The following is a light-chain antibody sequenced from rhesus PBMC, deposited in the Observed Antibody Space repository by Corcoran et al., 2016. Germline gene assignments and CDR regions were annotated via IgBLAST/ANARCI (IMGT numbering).Light chain of an antibody. CDR3: CPYRTGSTYI. Sequence: QPTLTQPPSVSKSLGQSVTISCTGSSSDIGGYTDVSWYQQHPATAPRLLIYDVIKRPSGVPDRFSGSKSGNTASLTISGLQAEGEADLYCCPYRTGSTYISGLVTRLTVL. CDR2: DVI. J-gene: IGLJ1*01. CDR1: SSDIGGYTD. V-gene: IGLV2S9*01.